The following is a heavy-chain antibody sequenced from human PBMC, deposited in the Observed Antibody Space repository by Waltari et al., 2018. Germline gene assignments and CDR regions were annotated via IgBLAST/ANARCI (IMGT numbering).Heavy chain of an antibody. D-gene: IGHD2-2*01. Sequence: QVQLQESGPGLVKPSGTLSPTCAVSGGSITSLNWWTWVRQPPGKGLEWIGEIFHTEATSYNPSLKSRLTISVDKSKNQFSLKLSSVTVADTAVYYCVRAGYCSRSGCQTWAWDWGQGTLVTVSS. V-gene: IGHV4-4*02. J-gene: IGHJ4*02. CDR1: GGSITSLNW. CDR2: IFHTEAT. CDR3: VRAGYCSRSGCQTWAWD.